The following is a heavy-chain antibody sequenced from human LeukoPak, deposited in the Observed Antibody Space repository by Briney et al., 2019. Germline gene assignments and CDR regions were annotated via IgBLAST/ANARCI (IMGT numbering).Heavy chain of an antibody. CDR1: GYTFPSYG. CDR2: ISAYNGNT. V-gene: IGHV1-18*01. CDR3: ARGRGYSYGYLDY. Sequence: ASVKVSCKASGYTFPSYGISWVRQAPGQGLEWMGWISAYNGNTHYAQEVQGRVTMTRNTSISTAYMELSSLRSEDTAVYYCARGRGYSYGYLDYWGQGTLVTVSS. D-gene: IGHD5-18*01. J-gene: IGHJ4*02.